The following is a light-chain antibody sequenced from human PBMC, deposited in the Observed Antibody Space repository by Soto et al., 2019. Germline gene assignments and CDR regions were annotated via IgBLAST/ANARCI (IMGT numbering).Light chain of an antibody. CDR1: SSDVGGYNY. CDR2: DVS. J-gene: IGLJ1*01. CDR3: CSYAGSYTLYV. Sequence: QSPLTQARCVSGSCGQSLPIACTGTSSDVGGYNYVSWYQQHPGKAPKVMIYDVSKRPSGVPDRFSGSKYGNTASLTISGLQADDEADYYCCSYAGSYTLYVFGTGTKVTVL. V-gene: IGLV2-11*01.